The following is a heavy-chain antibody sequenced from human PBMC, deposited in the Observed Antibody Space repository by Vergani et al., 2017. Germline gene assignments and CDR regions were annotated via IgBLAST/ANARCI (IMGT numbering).Heavy chain of an antibody. CDR1: GGSISSGSYY. CDR2: IYTSGST. J-gene: IGHJ6*04. Sequence: QVQLQESGPGLVKPSQTLSLTCTVSGGSISSGSYYWSWIRQPAGKGLEGIGRIYTSGSTNYNPSLKSRVTISVDTSKNQFSLKLSSVTAADTAVYYCARRVGVWGKGTTVTVSS. V-gene: IGHV4-61*02. CDR3: ARRVGV.